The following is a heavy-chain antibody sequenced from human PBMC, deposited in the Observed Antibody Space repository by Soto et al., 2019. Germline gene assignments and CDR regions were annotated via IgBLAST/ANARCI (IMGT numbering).Heavy chain of an antibody. CDR2: IYSGGST. D-gene: IGHD6-6*01. J-gene: IGHJ4*02. V-gene: IGHV3-53*01. CDR3: AREYSSSSSFDY. CDR1: GFTVSSNY. Sequence: HPGGSLRLSCAASGFTVSSNYMSWVRQAPGKGLEWVSVIYSGGSTYYADSVKGRFTISRDNSKNTLYLQMNSLRAEDTAVYYCAREYSSSSSFDYWGQGTLVTVSS.